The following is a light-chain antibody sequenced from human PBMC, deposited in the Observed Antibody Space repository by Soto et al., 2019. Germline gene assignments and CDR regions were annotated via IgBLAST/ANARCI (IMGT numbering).Light chain of an antibody. V-gene: IGKV3-15*01. CDR3: QQYNNWPPWT. Sequence: EIVMTQSPSTLSVSPGERATLSCRVSQSVTSNFAWYQQKPGQAPRLLIYDASTRATGIPARFSGSGSGTEFTLTISSLQSEDFAVYYCQQYNNWPPWTFGRGTKVDTK. CDR1: QSVTSN. CDR2: DAS. J-gene: IGKJ1*01.